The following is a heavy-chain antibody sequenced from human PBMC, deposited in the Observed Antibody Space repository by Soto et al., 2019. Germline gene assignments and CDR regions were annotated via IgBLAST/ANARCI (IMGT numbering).Heavy chain of an antibody. Sequence: DLEESGGGLVKPGGSLRLSCTASGFNFKDFTMNWVRQAPGMGLEWVSSISSSGSFKYYADSMDGRFTISRDNAKNSLYLQLTSLRGEDTAVYYCARDDLYDSTGYDSWGQGTLVTVFS. CDR2: ISSSGSFK. CDR1: GFNFKDFT. J-gene: IGHJ5*02. D-gene: IGHD5-12*01. CDR3: ARDDLYDSTGYDS. V-gene: IGHV3-21*01.